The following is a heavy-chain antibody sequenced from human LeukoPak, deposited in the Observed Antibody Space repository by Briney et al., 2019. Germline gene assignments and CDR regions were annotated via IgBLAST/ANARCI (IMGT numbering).Heavy chain of an antibody. D-gene: IGHD3-22*01. CDR1: GFTFDDYA. CDR2: ISWNSGSI. J-gene: IGHJ4*02. Sequence: GGSLRLSCAASGFTFDDYAMHWVRQAPGKGLEWVSGISWNSGSIGYADSVKGRFTISRDNAKNSLYLQMNSLRAEDTALYYCAKAEGSGYYFFDCWGQGTLVTVSS. CDR3: AKAEGSGYYFFDC. V-gene: IGHV3-9*01.